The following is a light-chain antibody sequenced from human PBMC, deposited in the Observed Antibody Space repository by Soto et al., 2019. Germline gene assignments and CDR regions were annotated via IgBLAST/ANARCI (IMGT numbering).Light chain of an antibody. J-gene: IGKJ1*01. Sequence: VMTQSPASLSLSPGEISTLSCRASESVSSNLAWYQQKPGQGPRLLIYGASTRATGIPARFSGSGSGTEFTLTINSLQSEDFAVYYCQQYNNWPWTFGQGTKVDIK. CDR2: GAS. V-gene: IGKV3-15*01. CDR3: QQYNNWPWT. CDR1: ESVSSN.